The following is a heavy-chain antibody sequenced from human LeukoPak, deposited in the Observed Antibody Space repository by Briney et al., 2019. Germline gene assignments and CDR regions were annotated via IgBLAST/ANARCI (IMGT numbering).Heavy chain of an antibody. CDR3: ASLAAASFLYYYYMDV. CDR2: IKGTGLTT. V-gene: IGHV3-11*04. J-gene: IGHJ6*03. CDR1: GFIFSEYY. D-gene: IGHD6-13*01. Sequence: GGSLRLSCSASGFIFSEYYMTWIRQAPGKGLEWVSTIKGTGLTTYYADSVKGRFTISRDNAKNSLYLQMNSLRAEDTAVYYCASLAAASFLYYYYMDVWGKGTTVTVSS.